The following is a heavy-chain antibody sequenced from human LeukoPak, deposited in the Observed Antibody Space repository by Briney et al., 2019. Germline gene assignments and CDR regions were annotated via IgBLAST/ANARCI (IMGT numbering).Heavy chain of an antibody. CDR1: GGSISSSSYY. CDR2: IYYSGST. Sequence: KTSETLSLTCTVSGGSISSSSYYWGWIRQPPGKGLEWIGSIYYSGSTYYNPSLKSRVTISVDTSKNQFSLKLSSVTAADTAVYYCARDHQGLGIGGYYYGMDVWGQGTTVTVSS. V-gene: IGHV4-39*07. CDR3: ARDHQGLGIGGYYYGMDV. J-gene: IGHJ6*02. D-gene: IGHD3-16*01.